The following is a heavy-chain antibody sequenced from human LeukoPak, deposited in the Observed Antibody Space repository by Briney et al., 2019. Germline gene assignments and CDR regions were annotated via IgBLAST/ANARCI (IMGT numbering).Heavy chain of an antibody. Sequence: PGGSLRLSCAASGFTFSSYAMSWIRQPPGKGLEWIGSIYYSGSTYYNPSLKSRVTISVDTSKNQFSLKLSSVTAADTAVYYCARSWPGTTYFDYWGQGTLVTVSS. CDR1: GFTFSSYA. V-gene: IGHV4-39*01. CDR2: IYYSGST. J-gene: IGHJ4*02. D-gene: IGHD3-10*01. CDR3: ARSWPGTTYFDY.